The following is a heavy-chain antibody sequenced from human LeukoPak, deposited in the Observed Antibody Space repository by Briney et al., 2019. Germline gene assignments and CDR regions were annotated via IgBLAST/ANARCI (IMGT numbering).Heavy chain of an antibody. V-gene: IGHV4-59*01. D-gene: IGHD1-26*01. CDR3: ARGGWSLDY. J-gene: IGHJ4*02. CDR2: IYYSGST. CDR1: GXSMRSYY. Sequence: KPSETLSLTCTVSGXSMRSYYWSWFRQPPGKGLEWIGYIYYSGSTSYNPSLESRVTISVDTSKNQFSLKLTSLTAADTAVYYCARGGWSLDYWGQGILVTVSS.